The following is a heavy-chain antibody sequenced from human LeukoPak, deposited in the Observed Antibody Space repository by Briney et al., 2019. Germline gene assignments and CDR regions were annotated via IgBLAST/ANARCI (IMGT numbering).Heavy chain of an antibody. V-gene: IGHV3-74*01. D-gene: IGHD2-8*01. J-gene: IGHJ4*02. CDR3: AKCPPYCTNGVCYTQKYYFDY. CDR2: INSDGSST. CDR1: GFIFSSYW. Sequence: GGSLRLSCAASGFIFSSYWMHWVRQAPGKGLVWVSRINSDGSSTSYADSVKGRFTISRDNAKNTLYLQMNSLRAEDTAVYYCAKCPPYCTNGVCYTQKYYFDYWGQGTLVTVSS.